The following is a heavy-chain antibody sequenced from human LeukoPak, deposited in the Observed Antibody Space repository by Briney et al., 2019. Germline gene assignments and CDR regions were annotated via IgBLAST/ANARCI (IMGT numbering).Heavy chain of an antibody. V-gene: IGHV4-34*01. D-gene: IGHD3-3*01. CDR2: INHSGST. Sequence: PSETLSLTCADYGGSFSGYYWSWIRQPPGKGLEWIGEINHSGSTNYNPSLKSRVTISVDTSKNQFSLKLSSVTAADTAVYYCARGRKTGFWSGYFRYYFDYWGQGTLVTVSS. J-gene: IGHJ4*02. CDR3: ARGRKTGFWSGYFRYYFDY. CDR1: GGSFSGYY.